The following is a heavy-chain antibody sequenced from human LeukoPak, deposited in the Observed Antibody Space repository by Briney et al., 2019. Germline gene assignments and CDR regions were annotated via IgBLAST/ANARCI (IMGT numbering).Heavy chain of an antibody. CDR3: ARLCRGNQLAGFDS. V-gene: IGHV3-7*01. CDR1: GFTFSTYW. J-gene: IGHJ4*02. Sequence: GGSLRLSCSASGFTFSTYWMSWVRQAPGKGLEWVANMRRDGNEIYYLDSVRGRFTISRDNAKNSLYLQMNSLRAEDTAEYYCARLCRGNQLAGFDSWGQGTLVTVSS. CDR2: MRRDGNEI. D-gene: IGHD2-2*01.